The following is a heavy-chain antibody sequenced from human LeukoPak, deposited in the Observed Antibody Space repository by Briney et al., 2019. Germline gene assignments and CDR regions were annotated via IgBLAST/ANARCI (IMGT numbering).Heavy chain of an antibody. Sequence: PSETLSLTCTVSGGSISSYYWSWIRQPPGKGLEWIGYIYYSGSTNYNPSLKSRVTISVDTSKNQFSLKLSSVTAAATADYYCAMFNEVVPINWFDPWGQGTLVTVSS. J-gene: IGHJ5*02. CDR1: GGSISSYY. V-gene: IGHV4-59*01. CDR2: IYYSGST. D-gene: IGHD3-22*01. CDR3: AMFNEVVPINWFDP.